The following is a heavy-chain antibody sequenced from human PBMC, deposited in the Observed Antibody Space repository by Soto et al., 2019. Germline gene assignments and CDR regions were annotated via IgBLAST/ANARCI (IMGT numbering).Heavy chain of an antibody. J-gene: IGHJ3*02. V-gene: IGHV3-43*01. D-gene: IGHD3-22*01. CDR3: AVDSSGSHGAFDI. Sequence: PGGSLRLSCAASGFTFEDYTMHWVRHARGKGLEWVSLISWDGGSTYYADSVKGRFTISRDNSKNSLYLQMNSLRTEDTALYYCAVDSSGSHGAFDIWGQGTMVTVSS. CDR2: ISWDGGST. CDR1: GFTFEDYT.